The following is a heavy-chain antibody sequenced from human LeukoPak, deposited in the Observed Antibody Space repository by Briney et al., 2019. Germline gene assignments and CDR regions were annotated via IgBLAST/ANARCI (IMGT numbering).Heavy chain of an antibody. CDR2: ISGSGGST. CDR1: GFTFRTYG. Sequence: QTGGSLRLSCAASGFTFRTYGIHWVRQAPGKGLEWVSAISGSGGSTYYADSVKGRFTISRDNSKNTLYLQMNSLRAEDTAVYYCAKEGEGYYYDSSGYYHPVYFDYWGQGTLVTVSS. J-gene: IGHJ4*02. V-gene: IGHV3-23*01. D-gene: IGHD3-22*01. CDR3: AKEGEGYYYDSSGYYHPVYFDY.